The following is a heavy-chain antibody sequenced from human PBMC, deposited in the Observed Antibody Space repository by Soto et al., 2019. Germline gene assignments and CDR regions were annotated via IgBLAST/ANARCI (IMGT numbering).Heavy chain of an antibody. Sequence: PSETLSLTCTVYGGSISSYYWSWIRQPPGKGLEWIGYIYYSGSTNYNPSLKSRVTISVDTSKNQFSLKLSSVTAADTAVYYCAREVNIVATTYNWFDPWGQGTLVTVSS. CDR1: GGSISSYY. CDR2: IYYSGST. CDR3: AREVNIVATTYNWFDP. D-gene: IGHD5-12*01. V-gene: IGHV4-59*01. J-gene: IGHJ5*02.